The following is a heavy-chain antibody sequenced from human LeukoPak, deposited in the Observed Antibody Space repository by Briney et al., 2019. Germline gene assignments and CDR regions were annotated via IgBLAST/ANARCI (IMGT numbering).Heavy chain of an antibody. D-gene: IGHD3-10*01. CDR2: IWYEGRNK. CDR1: GFTFSSYG. CDR3: AREIRSDYYGSGKVVDY. J-gene: IGHJ4*02. Sequence: GGSLRLACAASGFTFSSYGMHWVRQAPGKGLEGVAVIWYEGRNKYYAASVKGRFTISRDNSKNSLYLQMDSLRAEDTAVYYCAREIRSDYYGSGKVVDYWGQGPLLTVPS. V-gene: IGHV3-33*01.